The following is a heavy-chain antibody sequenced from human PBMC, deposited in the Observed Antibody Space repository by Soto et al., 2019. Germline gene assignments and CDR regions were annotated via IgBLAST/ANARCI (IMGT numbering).Heavy chain of an antibody. Sequence: PSETLSLTCTFSVVSINSGGYYCTWIRQHPEKGLEWLGNIDHSGTTYYNPSLRSRLSMSLDTSQNHFSLQVTSMTAADTAVYFCVRGSGYSYKNYFDLWGQGSLVTVSS. CDR3: VRGSGYSYKNYFDL. V-gene: IGHV4-31*03. CDR2: IDHSGTT. J-gene: IGHJ5*02. CDR1: VVSINSGGYY. D-gene: IGHD5-18*01.